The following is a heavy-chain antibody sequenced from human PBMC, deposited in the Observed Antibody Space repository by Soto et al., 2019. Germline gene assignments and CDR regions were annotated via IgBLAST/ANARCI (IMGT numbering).Heavy chain of an antibody. Sequence: ASETLSLTCTVSGGSISSYYWSWIRQPPGKGLEWIGYIYHSGTTNYNPSLKSRVTISVDTSKNQFSLKLSSVTAADTAVYYCARISLGYYGMDVWGQGTTVTVSS. CDR3: ARISLGYYGMDV. J-gene: IGHJ6*02. CDR1: GGSISSYY. CDR2: IYHSGTT. V-gene: IGHV4-59*01.